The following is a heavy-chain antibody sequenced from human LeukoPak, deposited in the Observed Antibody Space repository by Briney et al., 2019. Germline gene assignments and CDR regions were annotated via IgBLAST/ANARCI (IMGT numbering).Heavy chain of an antibody. J-gene: IGHJ6*02. CDR1: GFTVSSNY. CDR2: IYSGGST. CDR3: ATSSSGRSYYYGMDV. Sequence: GGSLRLSCAASGFTVSSNYMSWVRQAPGKGLGWVSGIYSGGSTYYADSVKGRFAISRDNSKNTLYLQMNSLRAEDTAVYYCATSSSGRSYYYGMDVWGQGTTVTVSS. V-gene: IGHV3-53*01. D-gene: IGHD6-6*01.